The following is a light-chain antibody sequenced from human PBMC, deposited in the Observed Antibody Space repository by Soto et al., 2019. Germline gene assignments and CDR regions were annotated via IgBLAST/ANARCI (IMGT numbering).Light chain of an antibody. CDR2: SAS. V-gene: IGKV1-12*01. Sequence: IQVTQSPSSVSASVGDRVTITCRASQPISSWLAWYQQKPGQPPNLLIYSASTLRSGVPSRFSVSESGTLFTLTITSLQPEDFATYYCQQASSFPLTFGGGTKVEVK. J-gene: IGKJ4*01. CDR3: QQASSFPLT. CDR1: QPISSW.